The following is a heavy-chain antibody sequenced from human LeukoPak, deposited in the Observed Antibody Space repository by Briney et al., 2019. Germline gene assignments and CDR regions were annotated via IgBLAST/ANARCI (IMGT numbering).Heavy chain of an antibody. D-gene: IGHD2-2*01. Sequence: GGSLRLSCAASGFTFSSYSMNWVRQAPGKGREWVANIKQDGSEKYYVDSVKGRFTIPRDNAKNSLYLQMNSLRAEDTAVYYCARDLRGYCSSTSCYEAFFDYWGQGTLVTVSS. CDR1: GFTFSSYS. V-gene: IGHV3-7*01. CDR2: IKQDGSEK. J-gene: IGHJ4*02. CDR3: ARDLRGYCSSTSCYEAFFDY.